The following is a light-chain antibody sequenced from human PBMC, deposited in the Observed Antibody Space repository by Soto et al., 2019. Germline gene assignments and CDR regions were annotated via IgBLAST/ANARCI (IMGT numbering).Light chain of an antibody. J-gene: IGLJ1*01. CDR3: CSYAGGYTPLYV. CDR2: DVR. CDR1: SSDVGGYNN. Sequence: QSALTHPRSVYGSPGQSVTISCTGTSSDVGGYNNVSWYQQHPGQDPKLMMYDVRKRPSGVTDRFSVSKSGNSASLTISEFQAEDEGSYYCCSYAGGYTPLYVFGTGTKLTVL. V-gene: IGLV2-11*01.